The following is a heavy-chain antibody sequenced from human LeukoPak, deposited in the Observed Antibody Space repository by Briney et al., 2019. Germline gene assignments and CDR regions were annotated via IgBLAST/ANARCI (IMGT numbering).Heavy chain of an antibody. D-gene: IGHD3-10*01. CDR3: ARGSITMVRGGVDY. CDR2: INPNSGGT. Sequence: ASVKVSCKASGYTFTGYYMHWVRQAPGQGLEWMGWINPNSGGTNYAQKFQGRVTMTRDTSISTAYMELTRLRSDDTAVYYCARGSITMVRGGVDYWGQGTLVTVSS. V-gene: IGHV1-2*02. J-gene: IGHJ4*02. CDR1: GYTFTGYY.